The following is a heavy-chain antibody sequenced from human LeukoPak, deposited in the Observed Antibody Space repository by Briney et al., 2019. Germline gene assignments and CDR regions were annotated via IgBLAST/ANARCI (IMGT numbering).Heavy chain of an antibody. CDR1: GFTFSNYA. J-gene: IGHJ4*02. CDR2: SGSGGST. V-gene: IGHV3-23*01. D-gene: IGHD4-17*01. CDR3: AKDYDYGEYFDY. Sequence: GGSLRLSCAASGFTFSNYAMSWVRQAPGKGLEWVSASGSGGSTYYADSVKGRFTISRDNSKNTLYLQMNSLRAEDTAVYFRAKDYDYGEYFDYWGQGTLVTVSS.